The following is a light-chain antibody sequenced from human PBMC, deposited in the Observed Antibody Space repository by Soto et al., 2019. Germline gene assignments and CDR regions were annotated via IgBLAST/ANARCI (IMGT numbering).Light chain of an antibody. J-gene: IGLJ1*01. CDR1: NRDVGIYNH. CDR2: EGS. CDR3: SSYTRHGTYV. Sequence: QSALTQPASVSGSPGQSITISCTGTNRDVGIYNHVSWYQQHPGKAPKLLLYEGSKRTSGVADRFSGSKSGNTASLTISGLQPEDEADYYCSSYTRHGTYVFGAGTKLTVL. V-gene: IGLV2-23*01.